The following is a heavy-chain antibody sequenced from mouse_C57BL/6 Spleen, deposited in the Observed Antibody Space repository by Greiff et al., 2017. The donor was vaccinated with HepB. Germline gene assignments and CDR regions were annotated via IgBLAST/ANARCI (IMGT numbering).Heavy chain of an antibody. J-gene: IGHJ3*01. D-gene: IGHD2-3*01. V-gene: IGHV1-52*01. CDR1: GYTFTSYW. CDR2: IDPSDSET. CDR3: ARSGDGYYWAY. Sequence: VQLQQPGAELVRPGSSVKLSCKASGYTFTSYWMHWVKQRPIQGLEWIGNIDPSDSETHYNQKFKDKATLTVDKSSSTAYMQLSSLTSEDSAVYYCARSGDGYYWAYWGQGTLVTVSA.